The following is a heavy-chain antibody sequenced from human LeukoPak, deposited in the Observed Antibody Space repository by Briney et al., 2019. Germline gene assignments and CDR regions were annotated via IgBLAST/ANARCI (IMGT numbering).Heavy chain of an antibody. J-gene: IGHJ4*02. D-gene: IGHD2-2*01. V-gene: IGHV3-21*01. Sequence: GGSLRLSCAASGFTFSSYSMNWVRQAPGKGLEWVSSISSSSSYIYYADSVKGRFTISRDNAKNSLYLQMNSLRAEDTAVYYCARDGVDCSSTNCYFDYWGQGTLVTVSS. CDR3: ARDGVDCSSTNCYFDY. CDR2: ISSSSSYI. CDR1: GFTFSSYS.